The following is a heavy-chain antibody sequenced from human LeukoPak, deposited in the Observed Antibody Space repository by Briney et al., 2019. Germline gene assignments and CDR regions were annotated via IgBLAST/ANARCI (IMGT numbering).Heavy chain of an antibody. CDR3: ARDRSGTFDY. D-gene: IGHD2-15*01. V-gene: IGHV3-33*01. CDR2: IWYDGSNK. J-gene: IGHJ4*02. Sequence: PGGSLRLSCAASGFTFSSYDMHWVRQAPGKGLEWVELIWYDGSNKYYADSVKGRFTISRDNSRNTLYLQMNSLRAEDTAVYYCARDRSGTFDYWGQGTLVTVSS. CDR1: GFTFSSYD.